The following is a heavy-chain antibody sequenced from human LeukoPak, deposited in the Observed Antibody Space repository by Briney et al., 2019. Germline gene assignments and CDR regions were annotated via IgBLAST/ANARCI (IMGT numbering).Heavy chain of an antibody. CDR3: ARDPFGVGPTRLDY. CDR1: GFTFSSYG. Sequence: PGGSLRLSCAASGFTFSSYGMHWVRQAPGKGLEWVAVIWYGGSNKYYADSVKGRFTISRDNSKNTLYLQMNSLRAEDTAVYYCARDPFGVGPTRLDYWGQGILVIVSS. CDR2: IWYGGSNK. D-gene: IGHD2-8*01. J-gene: IGHJ4*02. V-gene: IGHV3-33*08.